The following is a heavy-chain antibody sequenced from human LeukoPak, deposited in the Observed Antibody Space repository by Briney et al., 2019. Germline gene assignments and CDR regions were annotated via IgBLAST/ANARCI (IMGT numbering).Heavy chain of an antibody. Sequence: SETLSLTCAVSGASIRTYYWTWVRQSPGKGLEWIGYVYHSGSTYYTPSLRRRVAMSIDTSENSFSLKLNSVTAADTAVYYCAASLTALRPSYYFDFWAQGIQVTVSS. CDR3: AASLTALRPSYYFDF. CDR1: GASIRTYY. D-gene: IGHD6-25*01. J-gene: IGHJ4*02. V-gene: IGHV4-59*01. CDR2: VYHSGST.